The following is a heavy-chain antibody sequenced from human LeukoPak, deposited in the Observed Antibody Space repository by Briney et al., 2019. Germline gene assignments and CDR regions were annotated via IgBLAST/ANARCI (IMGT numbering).Heavy chain of an antibody. D-gene: IGHD2-15*01. CDR1: GGSISSSSYY. V-gene: IGHV4-39*01. CDR3: ARYCSGGSCYSEAFDY. J-gene: IGHJ4*02. Sequence: PSETLSLTCTVSGGSISSSSYYWGWIRQPPGKGLEWIGSIYYSGSTYYNPSLKSRVTISVDTSKNQFSLKLSSVTAADTAVYYCARYCSGGSCYSEAFDYWGQGTLVTVSS. CDR2: IYYSGST.